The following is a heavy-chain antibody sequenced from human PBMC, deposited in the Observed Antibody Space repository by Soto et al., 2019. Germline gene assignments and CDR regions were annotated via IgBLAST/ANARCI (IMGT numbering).Heavy chain of an antibody. CDR1: GFTFSSYG. V-gene: IGHV3-33*01. J-gene: IGHJ6*02. CDR3: ASEYCSGGSGYDYGMDV. D-gene: IGHD2-15*01. Sequence: QVQLVESGGGVVQPGRSLRLSCAASGFTFSSYGMHWVRQAPGKGLEWVAVIWYDGSNKYYADSVKGRFTISRDNSKNTLYLQMNSLRAEDTAVCYCASEYCSGGSGYDYGMDVWGQGTTVTVSS. CDR2: IWYDGSNK.